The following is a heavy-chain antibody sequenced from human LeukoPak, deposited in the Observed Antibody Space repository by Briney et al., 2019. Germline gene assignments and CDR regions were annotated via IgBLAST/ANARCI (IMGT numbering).Heavy chain of an antibody. J-gene: IGHJ4*02. V-gene: IGHV1-46*01. D-gene: IGHD6-19*01. CDR3: ARDQGSGSRIFDY. Sequence: GASVKVSCKASGYTFTSYDINWARQAPGQGLEWMGIINPTGGSTSYAQNFQGRVIVTRDTSTSTVYMELSSLRSEDTAVYYCARDQGSGSRIFDYWGQGTLVTVSS. CDR1: GYTFTSYD. CDR2: INPTGGST.